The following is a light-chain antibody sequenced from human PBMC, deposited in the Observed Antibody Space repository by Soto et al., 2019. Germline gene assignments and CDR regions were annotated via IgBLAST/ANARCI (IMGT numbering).Light chain of an antibody. V-gene: IGKV3-15*01. CDR1: QSVSRN. J-gene: IGKJ3*01. CDR3: QEYSKGPLFT. CDR2: GAS. Sequence: EIVVTQSPGILSVSPGERATLSCRASQSVSRNLAWYQQKPGQAPTLLIYGASTRATGIPARFTGSGSGTEFTLTISSLQSEDFAVYYCQEYSKGPLFTFGPGTKVDIK.